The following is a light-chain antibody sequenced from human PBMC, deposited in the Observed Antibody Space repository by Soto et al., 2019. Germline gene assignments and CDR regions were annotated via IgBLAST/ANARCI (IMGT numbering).Light chain of an antibody. CDR3: AEWDDILNGYV. J-gene: IGLJ1*01. Sequence: QSVLTQPPSASGTPGQRVTISCSGGNSNIGSNTVNWYQQLPGTAPKLLINSNDQRPSGVPDRFSGSKSGTSASLAISGLQSEHEADYYCAEWDDILNGYVFAPGTKVTVL. CDR1: NSNIGSNT. CDR2: SND. V-gene: IGLV1-44*01.